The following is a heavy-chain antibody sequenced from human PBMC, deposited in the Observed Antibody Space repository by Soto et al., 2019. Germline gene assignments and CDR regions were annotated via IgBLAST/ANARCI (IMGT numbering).Heavy chain of an antibody. V-gene: IGHV3-74*01. D-gene: IGHD5-18*01. CDR3: ARAQKWRQLSLNVFDL. Sequence: GESLKISCVASGFTIENSVMHWVRQTPGKGLMSVSRITGAGDGTLYADSVQGRFTISRDNAKNTVYLHMTGLRVEETAVYYCARAQKWRQLSLNVFDLWGQGTTVTVSS. CDR1: GFTIENSV. CDR2: ITGAGDGT. J-gene: IGHJ3*01.